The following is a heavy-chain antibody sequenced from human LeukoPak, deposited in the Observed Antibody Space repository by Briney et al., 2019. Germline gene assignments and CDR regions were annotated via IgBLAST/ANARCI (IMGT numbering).Heavy chain of an antibody. CDR3: AGDTYYYGSGGYFDY. V-gene: IGHV4-59*12. CDR2: IYYSGST. J-gene: IGHJ4*02. Sequence: SETLSLTCTVSGGSISNYYWTWIRQPPGKGLEWIGYIYYSGSTNYNPSLKSRVTMSVDTSKNQFSLKLSSVTAADTAVYYCAGDTYYYGSGGYFDYWGQGTLVTVSS. D-gene: IGHD3-10*01. CDR1: GGSISNYY.